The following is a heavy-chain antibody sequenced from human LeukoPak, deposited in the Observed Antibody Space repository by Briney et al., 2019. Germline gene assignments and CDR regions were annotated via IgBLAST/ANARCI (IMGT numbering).Heavy chain of an antibody. V-gene: IGHV4-59*01. Sequence: SETLSLTCTVSGGSISSYYWSWIRQPPGKGLEWIGYIYYSGSTNYNPSLKSRVTISVDTSKNQFSLKLSSVTAAESAVYYCARGLYYDSSGSDFDYWGQGTLVTVSA. J-gene: IGHJ4*02. CDR1: GGSISSYY. CDR2: IYYSGST. D-gene: IGHD3-22*01. CDR3: ARGLYYDSSGSDFDY.